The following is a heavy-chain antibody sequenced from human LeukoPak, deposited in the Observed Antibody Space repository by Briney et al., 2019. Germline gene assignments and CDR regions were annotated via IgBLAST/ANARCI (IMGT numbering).Heavy chain of an antibody. Sequence: ASVKVSCKPSGYTFTGYYMHWVRQAPGQGLEWMGRINPNSGGTNYAQKFQGRVTMTRDTSISTAYMELSRLRSDDTAVYYCARESIAARMLGYWGQGTLVTVSS. CDR1: GYTFTGYY. V-gene: IGHV1-2*06. CDR3: ARESIAARMLGY. CDR2: INPNSGGT. J-gene: IGHJ4*02. D-gene: IGHD6-6*01.